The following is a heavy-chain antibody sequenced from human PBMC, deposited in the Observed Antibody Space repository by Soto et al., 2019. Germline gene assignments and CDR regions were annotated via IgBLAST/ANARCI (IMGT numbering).Heavy chain of an antibody. CDR2: IYYSGST. Sequence: QVQLQESGPGLVKPSETLSLTCTVSGGSVSSGSYYWSWIRQPPGKGLEWIGYIYYSGSTNYNPSRKSRVTISVDTSTNQFSLKLSSVNAADTAVYYCARGVPYSYGYVSWFDPWGQGTLVTVSS. V-gene: IGHV4-61*01. D-gene: IGHD5-18*01. CDR1: GGSVSSGSYY. J-gene: IGHJ5*02. CDR3: ARGVPYSYGYVSWFDP.